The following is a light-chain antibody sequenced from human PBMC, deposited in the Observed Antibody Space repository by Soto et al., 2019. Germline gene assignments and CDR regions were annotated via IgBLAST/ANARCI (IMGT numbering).Light chain of an antibody. V-gene: IGLV2-14*03. CDR1: SNDVGGYDY. Sequence: QSALTQPASVSGSPGQSITISCSGTSNDVGGYDYVSWYQQHPGKAPKLIIFEVDNRPSGISFRFSGSKSGNTASLTISGLQSGDEADYYCCSLTTSHTYVFGSGTQLTVL. CDR2: EVD. J-gene: IGLJ7*01. CDR3: CSLTTSHTYV.